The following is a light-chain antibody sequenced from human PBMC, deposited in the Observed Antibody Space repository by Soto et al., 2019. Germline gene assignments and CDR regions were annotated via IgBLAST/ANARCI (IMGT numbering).Light chain of an antibody. J-gene: IGLJ1*01. Sequence: QSVLTQPPSVSGAPGQWVTISCSGSSSNIGATYDVHWYQQLPGTAPKLLIYGNNNRPSGVPDRFSGSKSGTSASLAIAGLQAEDDVDYSGHCYDRSLGAYAFGTGTKVTVL. CDR3: HCYDRSLGAYA. V-gene: IGLV1-40*01. CDR1: SSNIGATYD. CDR2: GNN.